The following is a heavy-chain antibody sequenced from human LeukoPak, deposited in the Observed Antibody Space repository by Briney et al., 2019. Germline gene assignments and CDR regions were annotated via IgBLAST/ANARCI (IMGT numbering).Heavy chain of an antibody. CDR3: AKPRLRGGYLFDY. J-gene: IGHJ4*02. Sequence: GRSLRLSCAASGFTFSSYGMHWVRQAPGKGLGWMAVVSDDGGNKYYEDSVRGRFTISRDNSKNTLYLQMSSLRDEDTAVYYCAKPRLRGGYLFDYWGQGTLVTVSS. V-gene: IGHV3-30*18. CDR2: VSDDGGNK. CDR1: GFTFSSYG. D-gene: IGHD5-12*01.